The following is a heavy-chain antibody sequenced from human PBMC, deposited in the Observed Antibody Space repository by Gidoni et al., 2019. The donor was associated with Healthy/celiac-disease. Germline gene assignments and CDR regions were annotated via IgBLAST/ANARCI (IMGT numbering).Heavy chain of an antibody. CDR1: GFTFDDYA. V-gene: IGHV3-9*01. J-gene: IGHJ4*02. CDR2: ISWNSGSI. CDR3: AKATYYYDSSGYYLGGAFDY. Sequence: EVQLVESGGGLVQPGRSLRLSCAASGFTFDDYAMHWVRQAPGKGLEWVSGISWNSGSIGYADSVKGRFTISRDNAKNSLYLQMNSLRAEDTALYYCAKATYYYDSSGYYLGGAFDYWGQGTLVTVSS. D-gene: IGHD3-22*01.